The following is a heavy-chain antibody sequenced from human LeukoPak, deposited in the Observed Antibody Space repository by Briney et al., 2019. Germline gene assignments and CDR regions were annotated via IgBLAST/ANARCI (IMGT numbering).Heavy chain of an antibody. CDR3: ARPPARDGKMGFDY. CDR2: IYYSGST. D-gene: IGHD5-24*01. CDR1: GGSISSSSYY. J-gene: IGHJ4*02. V-gene: IGHV4-39*01. Sequence: NASETLSLTCTVSGGSISSSSYYWGWIRQPPGEGLEWIGSIYYSGSTYYNPSLKSRVTISVDTSKNQFSLKLSSVTAADTAVYYCARPPARDGKMGFDYWGQGTLVTVSS.